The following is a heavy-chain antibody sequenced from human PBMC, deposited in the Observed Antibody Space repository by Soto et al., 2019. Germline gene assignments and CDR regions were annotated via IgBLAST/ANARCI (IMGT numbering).Heavy chain of an antibody. V-gene: IGHV5-10-1*01. CDR3: ARSMVRGVPSYYYYGMDV. CDR1: GYSFTNYW. D-gene: IGHD3-10*01. CDR2: IDPSDSYT. Sequence: PGESLKISCKGSGYSFTNYWIGWVRQMPGKGLEWMGRIDPSDSYTNYSPSFQGHVTISADKSISTAYLQWSSLKASDTAMYYCARSMVRGVPSYYYYGMDVWGQGTTVTVSS. J-gene: IGHJ6*02.